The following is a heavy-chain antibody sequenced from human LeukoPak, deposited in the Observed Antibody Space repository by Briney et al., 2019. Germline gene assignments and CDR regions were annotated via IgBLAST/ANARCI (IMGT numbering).Heavy chain of an antibody. J-gene: IGHJ6*03. CDR3: ARGEDDPGPPGYYYYMDV. D-gene: IGHD3-3*01. CDR2: IYYTGTT. Sequence: SETLSLTCTVSGGSISSYYWSWIRQPPGKGLEWIAYIYYTGTTNYNPSLKSRVTISLNTSNNQFSLKLSSVTAADTAVYYCARGEDDPGPPGYYYYMDVWGKGTTVTVSS. V-gene: IGHV4-59*01. CDR1: GGSISSYY.